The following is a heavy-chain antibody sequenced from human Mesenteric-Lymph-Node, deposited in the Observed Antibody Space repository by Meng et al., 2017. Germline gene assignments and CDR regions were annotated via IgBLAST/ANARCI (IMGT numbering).Heavy chain of an antibody. Sequence: GSLRLSCTVSGAMNRFYWTWVRQPAGKGLEWIGLIYTSGTTSYNPSLEGRVTISVDTSKNQISLKLTSVTAADTAVYYCAATLGSGFDFWGQGTLVTVSS. CDR2: IYTSGTT. J-gene: IGHJ4*02. D-gene: IGHD3-10*01. CDR1: GAMNRFY. V-gene: IGHV4-4*07. CDR3: AATLGSGFDF.